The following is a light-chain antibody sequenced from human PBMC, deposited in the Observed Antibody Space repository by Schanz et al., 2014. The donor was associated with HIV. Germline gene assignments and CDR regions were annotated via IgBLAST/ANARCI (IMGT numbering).Light chain of an antibody. CDR3: QQRGDWPALT. Sequence: EVVMTQSPATLSVSPGERATLSCRASQSVRSDLAWYQQKPGQAPRLLIYDASNRATGIPARFSGSGSGTDFTLTISSLEAEDFAVYYCQQRGDWPALTFGGGTKVEMK. J-gene: IGKJ4*01. CDR2: DAS. V-gene: IGKV3-11*01. CDR1: QSVRSD.